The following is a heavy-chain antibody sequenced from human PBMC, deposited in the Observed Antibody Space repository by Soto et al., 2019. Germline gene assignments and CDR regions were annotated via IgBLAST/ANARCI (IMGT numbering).Heavy chain of an antibody. D-gene: IGHD4-17*01. CDR2: IYHSGST. V-gene: IGHV4-30-2*01. CDR3: ARFYGDYSNWFDP. J-gene: IGHJ5*02. CDR1: GGSISSGGYS. Sequence: QLQLQESGSGLVKPSQTLSLTCAVSGGSISSGGYSWSWIRQPPGKGLEWIGYIYHSGSTYYNPSLRRRVTLPVARSKNQFSLKLSSVTAADTAVYYCARFYGDYSNWFDPWGQGTLVTVSS.